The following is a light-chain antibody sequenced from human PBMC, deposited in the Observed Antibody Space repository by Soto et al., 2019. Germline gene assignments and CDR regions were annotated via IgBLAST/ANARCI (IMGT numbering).Light chain of an antibody. CDR1: ISDVGGYNY. V-gene: IGLV2-14*03. CDR2: DVS. J-gene: IGLJ1*01. CDR3: SSYTNSLVV. Sequence: QSVVTQPASVSGSPGQSITISCAGTISDVGGYNYVSWYQQHPGKAPKLIIYDVSDRPSGVSNRFSGSRSGNTASLTISGLQAEDEAEYYCSSYTNSLVVFGTGTKVTVL.